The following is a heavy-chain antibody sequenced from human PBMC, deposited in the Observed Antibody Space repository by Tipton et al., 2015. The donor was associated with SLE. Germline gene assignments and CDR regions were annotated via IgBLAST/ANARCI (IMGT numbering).Heavy chain of an antibody. CDR3: VRRGMPVSGLDY. CDR1: GFNFSNYW. CDR2: INGDGSSR. D-gene: IGHD2-2*01. V-gene: IGHV3-74*01. J-gene: IGHJ4*02. Sequence: SLRLSCTASGFNFSNYWMHWVRQGPGKGLVWLSQINGDGSSRTYADSVKGRFTISRDNAKNTLYLQMNGLRDEDTALYYCVRRGMPVSGLDYWGQGTLATVSS.